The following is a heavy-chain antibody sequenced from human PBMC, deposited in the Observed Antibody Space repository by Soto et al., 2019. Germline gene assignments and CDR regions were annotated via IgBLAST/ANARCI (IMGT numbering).Heavy chain of an antibody. J-gene: IGHJ4*02. V-gene: IGHV3-64*01. CDR3: AREGYCSSTSCYSFDY. Sequence: EVQLVESGGGLVQPRGSLRLSCAASGFTFSYYAMHWVRQAPGKGLEYVSAISSNGGSTYYANSVKGRFTISRDNSKNTLYLQMGSLRAEDMAVYYCAREGYCSSTSCYSFDYWGQGTLVTVSS. D-gene: IGHD2-2*01. CDR2: ISSNGGST. CDR1: GFTFSYYA.